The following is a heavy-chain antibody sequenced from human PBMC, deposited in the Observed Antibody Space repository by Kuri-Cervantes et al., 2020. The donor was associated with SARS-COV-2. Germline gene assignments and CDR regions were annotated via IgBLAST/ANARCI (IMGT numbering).Heavy chain of an antibody. D-gene: IGHD6-13*01. CDR1: VGTISSCD. Sequence: AVMVSCKASVGTISSCDIIWVRQDPGEWLEWMGRIIPIFGTANYSQKFQGRVTITADESTSTAYMELSSLRTEDTAVYYCAREQPDATCFDYWGQGTLVTVSS. CDR3: AREQPDATCFDY. J-gene: IGHJ4*02. CDR2: IIPIFGTA. V-gene: IGHV1-69*15.